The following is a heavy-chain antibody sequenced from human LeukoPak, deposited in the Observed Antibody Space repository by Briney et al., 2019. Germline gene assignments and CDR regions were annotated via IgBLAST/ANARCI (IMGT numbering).Heavy chain of an antibody. J-gene: IGHJ3*02. CDR2: ISWNSGSI. Sequence: GGSLRPSCAASGFTFDDYAMHWVRQAPGKGLEWVSGISWNSGSIGYADSVKGRFTISRDNAKNSLYLQMNSLRAEDTALYYCAKDSSGPGYDAFDIWGQGTMVTVSS. V-gene: IGHV3-9*01. D-gene: IGHD6-19*01. CDR1: GFTFDDYA. CDR3: AKDSSGPGYDAFDI.